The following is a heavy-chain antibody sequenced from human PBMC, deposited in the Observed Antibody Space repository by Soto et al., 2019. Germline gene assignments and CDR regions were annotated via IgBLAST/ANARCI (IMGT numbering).Heavy chain of an antibody. Sequence: QVQLVQSGAEVKKPGSSVKVSCKSSGYNFIIYTITWVRQAPGQGLEWMGRIIPIFSQTNYAQKFQGRVTINAERCTNTVDRELSGLTSEDAAVYYGAGGGVGAAGGRDVWGQGSTVTVSS. CDR1: GYNFIIYT. J-gene: IGHJ6*01. D-gene: IGHD3-3*01. CDR2: IIPIFSQT. CDR3: AGGGVGAAGGRDV. V-gene: IGHV1-69*08.